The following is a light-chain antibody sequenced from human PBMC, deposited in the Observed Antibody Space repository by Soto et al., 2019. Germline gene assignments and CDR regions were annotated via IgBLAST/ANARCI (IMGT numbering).Light chain of an antibody. Sequence: QSVLTQPASVSGSPGQSITISCTGTSSDVGGYNYVSWYQQHPGTAPKLMIYDVSNRPSGVSNRFSGSKSGNTASLTISGLPAEDEADYYCSSYTSSSTRVFGGGTKLTVL. V-gene: IGLV2-14*01. CDR1: SSDVGGYNY. CDR2: DVS. J-gene: IGLJ2*01. CDR3: SSYTSSSTRV.